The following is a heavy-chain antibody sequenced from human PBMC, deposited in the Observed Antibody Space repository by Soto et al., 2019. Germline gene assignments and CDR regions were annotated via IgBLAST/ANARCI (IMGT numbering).Heavy chain of an antibody. CDR1: GGTFSSYA. J-gene: IGHJ4*02. CDR2: IIPIFGTA. V-gene: IGHV1-69*13. D-gene: IGHD5-12*01. Sequence: SVKVSCKASGGTFSSYAISWARQAPGQGLDWMGGIIPIFGTANYAQKFQGRVTITADESTSTAYMELSSLRSEDTAVYYCARGVGGYDYFDYWGQGTLVTVSS. CDR3: ARGVGGYDYFDY.